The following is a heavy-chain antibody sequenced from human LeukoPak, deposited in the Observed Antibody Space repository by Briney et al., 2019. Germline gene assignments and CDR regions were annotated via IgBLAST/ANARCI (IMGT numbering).Heavy chain of an antibody. V-gene: IGHV3-43*02. CDR2: ISGDGGST. D-gene: IGHD1-26*01. CDR1: GFTFSTYS. CDR3: AKDWDDYFDY. Sequence: PGGSLRLSCAASGFTFSTYSMNWVRQAPGKGLEWVSLISGDGGSTYYADSVKGRFTISRDNSKNSLYLQMNSLRTEDTALYYCAKDWDDYFDYWGQGTLVTVSS. J-gene: IGHJ4*02.